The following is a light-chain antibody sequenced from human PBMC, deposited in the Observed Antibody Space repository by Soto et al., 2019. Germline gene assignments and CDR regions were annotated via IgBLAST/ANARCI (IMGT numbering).Light chain of an antibody. V-gene: IGLV2-14*01. Sequence: QSVLTQPASVSGSPGQSITISCTGTSSDVGGYNYVSWYQQHPGKAPKLMIYDVSNRPSGVSNRFSGSKSGNTASLTISGLQAEDEADYYCSSYTSSSPYVVFGGGTKVTV. CDR2: DVS. CDR3: SSYTSSSPYVV. CDR1: SSDVGGYNY. J-gene: IGLJ2*01.